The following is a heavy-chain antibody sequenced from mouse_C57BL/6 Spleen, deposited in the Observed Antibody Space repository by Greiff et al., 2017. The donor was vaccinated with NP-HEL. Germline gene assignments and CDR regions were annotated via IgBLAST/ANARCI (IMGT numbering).Heavy chain of an antibody. J-gene: IGHJ3*01. V-gene: IGHV1-19*01. CDR1: GYTFTDYY. Sequence: VQLQQSGPVLVKPGASVKMSCKASGYTFTDYYMNWVKQSHGKSLEWIGVINPYNGGTSYNQKFKGKATLTVDKSSSTAYMELNSLTSEDSAVYYCARSSSGYPFAYWGQGTLVTVSA. CDR3: ARSSSGYPFAY. CDR2: INPYNGGT. D-gene: IGHD3-2*02.